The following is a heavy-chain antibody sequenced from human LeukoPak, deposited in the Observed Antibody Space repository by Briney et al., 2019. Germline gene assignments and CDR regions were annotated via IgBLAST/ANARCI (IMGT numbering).Heavy chain of an antibody. Sequence: GGSLRLSCAASGFTLSSNYMSWVRQAPGKGLEWVSVIYSGGSTYYADSVKGRCTISRYNSKNTLYLQMNSLRAEDTAVYYCARVRGITMVRGVINPYYFDYWGQGTLVTVSS. D-gene: IGHD3-10*01. J-gene: IGHJ4*02. CDR3: ARVRGITMVRGVINPYYFDY. CDR2: IYSGGST. V-gene: IGHV3-53*01. CDR1: GFTLSSNY.